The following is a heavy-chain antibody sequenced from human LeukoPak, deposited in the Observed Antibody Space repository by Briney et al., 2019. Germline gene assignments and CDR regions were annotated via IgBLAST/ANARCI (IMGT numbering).Heavy chain of an antibody. D-gene: IGHD6-6*01. Sequence: ASVKVSCKASGYTFTGYYMHCVRQAPGHGLEGMGWINPNSGGTNYEQKFQRKVTMPSDTSISTAYMELSRLRSDDTAVYYCASLAARTDDFDYWGQGTLVTVSS. J-gene: IGHJ4*02. CDR2: INPNSGGT. CDR3: ASLAARTDDFDY. V-gene: IGHV1-2*02. CDR1: GYTFTGYY.